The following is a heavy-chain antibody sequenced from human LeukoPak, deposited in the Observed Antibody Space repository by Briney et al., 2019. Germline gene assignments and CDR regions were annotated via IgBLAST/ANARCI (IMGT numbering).Heavy chain of an antibody. D-gene: IGHD2-15*01. V-gene: IGHV1-3*01. J-gene: IGHJ3*02. CDR2: INAGNGNT. Sequence: GASVKVSCKASGYTFTSFAMHWVRQAPGQRLEWMGWINAGNGNTKYSQKFQGRVTITRDTSASTAYMELSSLRSEDTAVYYCARIGYCSGGSCPTVFFDIWGQGTMVTVSS. CDR1: GYTFTSFA. CDR3: ARIGYCSGGSCPTVFFDI.